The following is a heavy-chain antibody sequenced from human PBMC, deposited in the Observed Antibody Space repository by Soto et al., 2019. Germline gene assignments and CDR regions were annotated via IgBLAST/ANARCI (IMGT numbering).Heavy chain of an antibody. V-gene: IGHV3-15*01. CDR2: IKSKTDGGTT. CDR3: TTDPPQGQWLVRY. CDR1: GFTFSNAW. Sequence: EVQLVESGGGLVRPGGSLRLSCAASGFTFSNAWMSWVRQAPGKGLEWVGRIKSKTDGGTTDYAAPVKGRFTISRDDSKHTLYLQMNSLKTEDTAVYYCTTDPPQGQWLVRYWGQGTLVTVSS. D-gene: IGHD6-19*01. J-gene: IGHJ4*02.